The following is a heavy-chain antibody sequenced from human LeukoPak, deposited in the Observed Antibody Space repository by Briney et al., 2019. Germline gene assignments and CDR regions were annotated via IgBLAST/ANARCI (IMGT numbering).Heavy chain of an antibody. Sequence: IYHTGSTSYSPSLKSRVTISVDTSKNQFSLKLSSVTAADTAVYYCARAGSSKDDSSGYRDLDYWGQGTLVTVSS. CDR2: IYHTGST. J-gene: IGHJ4*02. D-gene: IGHD3-22*01. CDR3: ARAGSSKDDSSGYRDLDY. V-gene: IGHV4-59*12.